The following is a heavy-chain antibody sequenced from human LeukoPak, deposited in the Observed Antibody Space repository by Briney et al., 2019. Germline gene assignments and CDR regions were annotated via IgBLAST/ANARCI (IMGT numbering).Heavy chain of an antibody. Sequence: SETLSLTCTVSGGSISSYYWSWIRQPPGKGLEWIGYIYYSGSTNYNPSLRSRVTISVDTSKNQFSLKLSSVTAADTAVYYCARGGAMAQGYWGQGTLVTVSS. CDR2: IYYSGST. V-gene: IGHV4-59*01. CDR3: ARGGAMAQGY. D-gene: IGHD3-16*01. J-gene: IGHJ4*02. CDR1: GGSISSYY.